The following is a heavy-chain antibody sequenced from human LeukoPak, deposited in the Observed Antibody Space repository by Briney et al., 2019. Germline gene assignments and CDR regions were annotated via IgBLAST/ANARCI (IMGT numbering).Heavy chain of an antibody. Sequence: SETLFLTCAVSGGSISTSTNYWDWIRQPPGKGLEWIGSHYYSGNTDYNPSLKSRVTISVDMSKNQFSLKLKSVTAADTAVYYCARRSVAARRGSRWFDPWGQGTLVTVSS. CDR3: ARRSVAARRGSRWFDP. D-gene: IGHD6-6*01. V-gene: IGHV4-39*01. CDR1: GGSISTSTNY. CDR2: HYYSGNT. J-gene: IGHJ5*02.